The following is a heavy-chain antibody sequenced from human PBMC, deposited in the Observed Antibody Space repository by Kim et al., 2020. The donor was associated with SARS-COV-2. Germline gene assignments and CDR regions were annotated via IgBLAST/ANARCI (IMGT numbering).Heavy chain of an antibody. D-gene: IGHD1-26*01. CDR2: MYVSGTT. Sequence: SETLSLTCTVSGASIGFHYWSWIRQSPGKGLEWIGYMYVSGTTNYNPSLRNRVTMSGDTSKNQLFLKLSPVTAADTAVYYCAKHRSGTYLFLDFWGQGIQVAVSS. CDR1: GASIGFHY. V-gene: IGHV4-59*08. CDR3: AKHRSGTYLFLDF. J-gene: IGHJ4*02.